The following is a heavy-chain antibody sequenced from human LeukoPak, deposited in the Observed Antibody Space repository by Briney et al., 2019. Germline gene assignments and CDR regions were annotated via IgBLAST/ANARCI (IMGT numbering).Heavy chain of an antibody. CDR3: ARGGDYNWNFDY. Sequence: ASVKVSCKASGYTFTGYYMHWVRQAPGQGLEWMGWINPNSGGTNYAQSFQGRVTMTRDTSISTAYMELSRLRSDDTAVYYCARGGDYNWNFDYWGQGTLVTVSS. CDR2: INPNSGGT. CDR1: GYTFTGYY. V-gene: IGHV1-2*02. D-gene: IGHD1-20*01. J-gene: IGHJ4*02.